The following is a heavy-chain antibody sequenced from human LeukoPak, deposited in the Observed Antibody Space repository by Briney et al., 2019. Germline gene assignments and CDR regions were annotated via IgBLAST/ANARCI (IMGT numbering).Heavy chain of an antibody. CDR3: ARDPGIFFDWLLDAFDI. J-gene: IGHJ3*02. D-gene: IGHD3/OR15-3a*01. CDR1: GYTFTNYG. Sequence: ASVKVSCKASGYTFTNYGISWVRQAPGQGLEWMGWISTYNGNTSYARKVQGRVTMTTDTSTSTAYMELRSLRSDDTAVYYCARDPGIFFDWLLDAFDIWGQGTMVTVSS. CDR2: ISTYNGNT. V-gene: IGHV1-18*01.